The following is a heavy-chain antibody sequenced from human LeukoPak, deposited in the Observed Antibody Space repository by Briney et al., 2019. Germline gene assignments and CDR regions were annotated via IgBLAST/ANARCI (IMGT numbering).Heavy chain of an antibody. CDR2: ISGSGGST. CDR1: GFTFSSYA. CDR3: AKDTYYGYAFDI. V-gene: IGHV3-23*01. J-gene: IGHJ3*02. D-gene: IGHD3-10*01. Sequence: GGSLRLSCAAPGFTFSSYAMSWVRQAPGKGLEWVSAISGSGGSTYYADSVKGRFTISRDNSKNTLYLQMNSLRAEDTAVYYCAKDTYYGYAFDIWGQGTMVTVSS.